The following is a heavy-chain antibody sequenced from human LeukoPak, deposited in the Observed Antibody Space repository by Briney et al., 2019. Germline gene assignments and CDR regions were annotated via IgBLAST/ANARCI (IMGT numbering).Heavy chain of an antibody. J-gene: IGHJ4*02. V-gene: IGHV3-23*01. CDR3: AKRCESGARNDY. CDR1: GFIFSNFA. CDR2: INPSGGNT. D-gene: IGHD2-15*01. Sequence: GGSLRLSCAASGFIFSNFAMRWVRQAPGKGLEWVSGINPSGGNTYYTDSVKGRFTISRDNSKNTVYLQMNSLRAEDAAVYYCAKRCESGARNDYWGQGTLVTVSS.